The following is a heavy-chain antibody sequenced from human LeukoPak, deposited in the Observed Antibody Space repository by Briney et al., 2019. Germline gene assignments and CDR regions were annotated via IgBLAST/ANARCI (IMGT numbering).Heavy chain of an antibody. CDR3: AREVIPYSWSGPAIYYYYYMDV. Sequence: PSETLSLTCAVYGGSFSGYYWSWIRQPPGKGLEWIGEINHSGSTNYNPSLKSRVTISVDTSKNQFSLKLSSVTAADTAVYYCAREVIPYSWSGPAIYYYYYMDVWGKGTTVTVSS. V-gene: IGHV4-34*01. CDR1: GGSFSGYY. J-gene: IGHJ6*03. CDR2: INHSGST. D-gene: IGHD6-13*01.